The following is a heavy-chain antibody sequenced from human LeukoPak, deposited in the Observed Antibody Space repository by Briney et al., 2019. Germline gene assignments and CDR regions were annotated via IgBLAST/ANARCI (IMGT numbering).Heavy chain of an antibody. CDR1: GFTFSSYS. CDR2: ISSSSSYI. J-gene: IGHJ4*02. Sequence: GGSLRLSCAASGFTFSSYSMNWVRQTPGKGLEWVSSISSSSSYIYYADSVKGRFTISRDNAKNSLYLQMNSLRAEDTAVYYCARGGQYYYDSSGYWFPDYWGQGTLVTVSS. D-gene: IGHD3-22*01. CDR3: ARGGQYYYDSSGYWFPDY. V-gene: IGHV3-21*01.